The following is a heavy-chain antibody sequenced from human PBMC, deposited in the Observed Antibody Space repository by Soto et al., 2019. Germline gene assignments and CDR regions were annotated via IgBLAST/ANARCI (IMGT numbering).Heavy chain of an antibody. CDR3: AKARCTTSNCYVPDY. D-gene: IGHD2-8*01. CDR2: ISGSGGSP. V-gene: IGHV3-23*01. CDR1: GFSFSTYT. Sequence: PGGFLRLSCAAAGFSFSTYTMSWVRRAPGKGLERVSTISGSGGSPSYAESVLGRFTISRDNPKKMLYLQMNSLRAEDTAVYYCAKARCTTSNCYVPDYWGQGTLVTVS. J-gene: IGHJ4*02.